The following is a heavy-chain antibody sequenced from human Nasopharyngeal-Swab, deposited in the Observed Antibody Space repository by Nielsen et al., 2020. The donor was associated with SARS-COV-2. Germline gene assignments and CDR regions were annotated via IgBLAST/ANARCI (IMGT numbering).Heavy chain of an antibody. Sequence: GGSLRLSCAASGFTFSTYAMYWVRQPPAKGLEWVSIISGSGGSTYYADSVKGRFTISRDNSKNTLYLQMNSLRADDTALYFCTRGLTGHIVQWNPSPYWGQGTLVTVSS. V-gene: IGHV3-23*01. J-gene: IGHJ4*02. D-gene: IGHD1-14*01. CDR2: ISGSGGST. CDR3: TRGLTGHIVQWNPSPY. CDR1: GFTFSTYA.